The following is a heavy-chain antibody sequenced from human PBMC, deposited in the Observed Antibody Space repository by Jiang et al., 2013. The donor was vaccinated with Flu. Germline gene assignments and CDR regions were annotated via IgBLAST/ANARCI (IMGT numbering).Heavy chain of an antibody. J-gene: IGHJ4*02. CDR1: GGSISSSSYY. D-gene: IGHD4-17*01. Sequence: SLTCTVSGGSISSSSYYWGWIRQPPGKGLEWIGSIYYSGSTYYNPSLKSRVTISVDTSKNQFSLKLGSVTAADTAVYYCAREYYGDYDGDYWGQGTLVTVSS. CDR2: IYYSGST. CDR3: AREYYGDYDGDY. V-gene: IGHV4-39*07.